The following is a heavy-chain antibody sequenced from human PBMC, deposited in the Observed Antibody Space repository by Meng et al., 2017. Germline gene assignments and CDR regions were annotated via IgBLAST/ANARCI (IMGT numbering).Heavy chain of an antibody. Sequence: GESLKISCAASGFTFSSYGMHWVRQAPGKGLEWVSSISSSSSYIYYADSVKGRFTISRDNAKNSLYLQMNSLRAEDTAVHYCARDSMKNAFDIWGQGTMVTVSS. V-gene: IGHV3-21*01. CDR1: GFTFSSYG. CDR2: ISSSSSYI. CDR3: ARDSMKNAFDI. J-gene: IGHJ3*02.